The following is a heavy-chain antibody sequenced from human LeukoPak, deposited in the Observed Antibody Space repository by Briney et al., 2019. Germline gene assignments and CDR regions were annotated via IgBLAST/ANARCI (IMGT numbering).Heavy chain of an antibody. CDR2: IWYDGSNK. CDR1: RFAFSDFD. D-gene: IGHD3-22*01. Sequence: GTSLRLSCAASRFAFSDFDKIWVRQAPGKGLEWVAVIWYDGSNKYHADSVKGRFTISRDNSKNKLYLQMNSLRAEDTAVYYCARAAYDSTGYLTLWGQGTLVTVSS. V-gene: IGHV3-33*08. CDR3: ARAAYDSTGYLTL. J-gene: IGHJ4*02.